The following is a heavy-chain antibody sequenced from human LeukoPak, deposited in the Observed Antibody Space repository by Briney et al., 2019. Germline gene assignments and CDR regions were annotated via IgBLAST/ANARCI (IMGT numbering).Heavy chain of an antibody. CDR3: AKNADIVVVPAAQRSFDY. D-gene: IGHD2-2*01. CDR2: ISGSGGST. Sequence: GGSLRLSCAASGFTFSSYAMSWVRQAPGKGLEWVSAISGSGGSTYYADSVKGRFTISRDNSKNTLYLQMNSLRAEDTAVYYCAKNADIVVVPAAQRSFDYWGQGTLVTVSS. J-gene: IGHJ4*02. V-gene: IGHV3-23*01. CDR1: GFTFSSYA.